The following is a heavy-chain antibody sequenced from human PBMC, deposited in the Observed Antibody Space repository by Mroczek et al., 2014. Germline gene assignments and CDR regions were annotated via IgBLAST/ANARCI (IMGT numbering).Heavy chain of an antibody. CDR1: GGSISSGGYS. D-gene: IGHD5-24*01. V-gene: IGHV4-30-2*01. CDR3: ARGEEDGYNSRAVNN. J-gene: IGHJ4*02. CDR2: IYHSGST. Sequence: QVQLVQSGSGLVKPSQTLSLTCAVSGGSISSGGYSWSWIRQPPGKGLEWIGYIYHSGSTYYNPSLKSRVTISVDRSKNQFSLKLSSVTAADTAVYYCARGEEDGYNSRAVNNWGQGTLVTVSS.